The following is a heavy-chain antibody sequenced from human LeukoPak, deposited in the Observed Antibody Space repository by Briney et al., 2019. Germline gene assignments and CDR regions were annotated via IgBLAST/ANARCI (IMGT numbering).Heavy chain of an antibody. CDR2: IYPGDSDT. V-gene: IGHV5-51*01. CDR1: GYSFTSYW. Sequence: GESLKISCKGSGYSFTSYWIGWVRQMPGKGLEWMGIIYPGDSDTRYSPSFQGQVTISADKSISTAYLQCSSLKASDTAMYYCARGNCGGDCYSENSFDYWGQGTLVTVSS. CDR3: ARGNCGGDCYSENSFDY. J-gene: IGHJ4*02. D-gene: IGHD2-21*02.